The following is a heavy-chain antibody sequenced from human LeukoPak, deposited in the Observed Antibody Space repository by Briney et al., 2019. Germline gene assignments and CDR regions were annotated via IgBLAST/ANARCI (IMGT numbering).Heavy chain of an antibody. CDR1: GGSFSGYY. CDR3: ARDNYYGSGYNWFDP. CDR2: INHSGST. J-gene: IGHJ5*02. Sequence: PSETLSLTCAVYGGSFSGYYWSWIRQPPGKGLEWIGEINHSGSTNYNPSLKSRVTISVDTSKNQFSLKLSSVTAADTAVYYCARDNYYGSGYNWFDPWGQGTLVTVSS. D-gene: IGHD3-10*01. V-gene: IGHV4-34*01.